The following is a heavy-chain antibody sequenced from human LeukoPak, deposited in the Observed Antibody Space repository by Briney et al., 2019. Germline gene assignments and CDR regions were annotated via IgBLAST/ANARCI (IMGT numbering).Heavy chain of an antibody. V-gene: IGHV3-11*04. J-gene: IGHJ4*02. D-gene: IGHD1-1*01. Sequence: GGSLRLSCAASGFTFSDYYMSWIRQAPGKGLEWVSYISTSGSTIYYADSVRGRFTISRDNAKSSLYLQIISLRAEDTAVYYCARRSYWNDVLDYWGQGTLVTVSS. CDR3: ARRSYWNDVLDY. CDR1: GFTFSDYY. CDR2: ISTSGSTI.